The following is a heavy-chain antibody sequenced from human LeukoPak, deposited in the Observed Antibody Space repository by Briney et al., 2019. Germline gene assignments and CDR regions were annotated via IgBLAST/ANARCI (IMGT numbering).Heavy chain of an antibody. D-gene: IGHD3-22*01. V-gene: IGHV3-11*04. CDR1: GFTFSDYY. CDR2: ISRSGSTR. Sequence: PGGSLRLSCAASGFTFSDYYMSWIRQAPGKGLEWVSYISRSGSTRYYADSVKGRFTISRDNAKNSLYLQMNSLRAEDTAVYYCARDGHYYDSSGFMGYWGQGTLVTVSS. J-gene: IGHJ4*02. CDR3: ARDGHYYDSSGFMGY.